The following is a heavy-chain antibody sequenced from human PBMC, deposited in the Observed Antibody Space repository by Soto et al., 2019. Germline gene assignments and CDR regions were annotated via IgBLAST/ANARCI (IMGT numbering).Heavy chain of an antibody. J-gene: IGHJ4*02. D-gene: IGHD3-22*01. Sequence: LSLPCTVSGGSISSGGYYWSWIRQHPGKGLEWIGYIYYSGSTYYNPSLKSRVTISVDTSRNQFSLKLSSVTAADTAVYYCARDGLGSSGYMSYWGQGTLVTVSS. CDR2: IYYSGST. CDR3: ARDGLGSSGYMSY. CDR1: GGSISSGGYY. V-gene: IGHV4-31*03.